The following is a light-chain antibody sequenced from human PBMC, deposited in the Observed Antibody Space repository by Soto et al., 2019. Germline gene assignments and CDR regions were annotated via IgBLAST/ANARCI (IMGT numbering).Light chain of an antibody. V-gene: IGLV1-47*01. CDR3: AAWDDSWRGL. J-gene: IGLJ3*02. Sequence: QSVLTQPPSASGTPGQRVTISCSGSSSNIGSNYVYWYQQLPGTAPKLLIYRNNQRPSGVPDRFSGSKSGTSASLAISGLRSEDDADYYCAAWDDSWRGLFGGGTKLTVL. CDR2: RNN. CDR1: SSNIGSNY.